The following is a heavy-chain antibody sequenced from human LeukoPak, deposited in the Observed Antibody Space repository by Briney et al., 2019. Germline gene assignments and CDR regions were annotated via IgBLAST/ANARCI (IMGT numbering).Heavy chain of an antibody. J-gene: IGHJ4*02. CDR2: INPNSGGT. CDR1: GYTFTGYY. Sequence: ASVNVSCKASGYTFTGYYMHWVRQAPGQGLEWMGWINPNSGGTNYAQKFQGRVTMTRDTSISTAYMELSRLRSDDTAVYYCARVANGDYAVYCFDYWGQGTLVTVSS. D-gene: IGHD4-17*01. V-gene: IGHV1-2*02. CDR3: ARVANGDYAVYCFDY.